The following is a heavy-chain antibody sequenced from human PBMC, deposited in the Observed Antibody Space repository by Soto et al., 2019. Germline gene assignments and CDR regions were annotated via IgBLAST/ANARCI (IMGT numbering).Heavy chain of an antibody. Sequence: QVQLVQSGAEVKKPGASVKVSCKASGYTFASYAISWMRQAPGQGLEWMGWISAYNGNTNYAQNLQGRVTMTTDTSTSKAYMELRSLRSDVTAVYYCARDPPPPDYWGQGTRVTVSS. V-gene: IGHV1-18*01. J-gene: IGHJ4*02. CDR2: ISAYNGNT. CDR3: ARDPPPPDY. CDR1: GYTFASYA.